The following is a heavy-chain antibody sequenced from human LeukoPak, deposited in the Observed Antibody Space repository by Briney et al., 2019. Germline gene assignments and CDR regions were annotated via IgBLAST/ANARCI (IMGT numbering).Heavy chain of an antibody. V-gene: IGHV4-30-2*01. Sequence: SETLSLTCAVSGGSISSGGYSWSWIRQPPGKGLEWIGYIYHSGSTYYNPSLKSRVTISVDGSKNQFSLKLSSVTAADTAVYYCARGWGQSDAFDIWGQGTMVTVSS. D-gene: IGHD3-16*01. CDR3: ARGWGQSDAFDI. J-gene: IGHJ3*02. CDR2: IYHSGST. CDR1: GGSISSGGYS.